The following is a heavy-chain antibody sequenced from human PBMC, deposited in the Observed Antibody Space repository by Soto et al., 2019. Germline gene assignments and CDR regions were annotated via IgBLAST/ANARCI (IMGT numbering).Heavy chain of an antibody. J-gene: IGHJ4*02. CDR1: GGTFSSYA. CDR2: ISAYNGNT. D-gene: IGHD3-22*01. V-gene: IGHV1-18*01. CDR3: AFHYYDSSGLDY. Sequence: VASVKVSCKASGGTFSSYAISWVRQAPGQGLEWMGWISAYNGNTNYAQKLQGRVTMTTDTSTSTAYMELRSLRSDDTAVYYCAFHYYDSSGLDYWGQGTLVTVSS.